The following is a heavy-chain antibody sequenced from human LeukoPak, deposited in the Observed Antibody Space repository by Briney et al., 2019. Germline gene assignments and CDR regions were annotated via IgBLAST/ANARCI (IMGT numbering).Heavy chain of an antibody. CDR2: IYTSGST. CDR3: AREQVRRGGSYAGAAAFDI. J-gene: IGHJ3*02. CDR1: GGSISSYY. V-gene: IGHV4-4*07. D-gene: IGHD1-26*01. Sequence: SETLSLTCTVSGGSISSYYWSWIRQPAGKGLEWIGRIYTSGSTNYNPSLKSRVTMSVDTSKNQFSLKLSSVTAADTAVYYCAREQVRRGGSYAGAAAFDIWGQGTMVTVSS.